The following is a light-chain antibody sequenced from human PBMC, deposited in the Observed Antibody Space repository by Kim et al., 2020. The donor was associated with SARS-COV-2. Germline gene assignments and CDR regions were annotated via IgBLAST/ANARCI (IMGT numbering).Light chain of an antibody. V-gene: IGLV2-11*01. Sequence: QSALTQPRSVSGSPGQSVTVSCTGSSSDVGRYNYVSWYQQYPGKVPKLMIYDVNKRPSGVPDRFSGSKSGNTASLTISGLQAEDEADYYCCSYAGSYTLLFGGGTQLTVL. J-gene: IGLJ2*01. CDR2: DVN. CDR1: SSDVGRYNY. CDR3: CSYAGSYTLL.